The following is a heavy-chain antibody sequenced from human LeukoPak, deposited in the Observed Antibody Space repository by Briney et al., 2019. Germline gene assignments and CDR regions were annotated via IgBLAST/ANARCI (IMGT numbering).Heavy chain of an antibody. D-gene: IGHD5-12*01. Sequence: GGSLRLSCAASGFTFSSYAMSRVRQAPGKGLEWVSAISGSGGSTYYADSVKGRFTISRDNSKNTLYLQMNSLRAEDTAVYYCATVATIPYFQHWGQGTLVTVSS. CDR2: ISGSGGST. J-gene: IGHJ1*01. CDR3: ATVATIPYFQH. CDR1: GFTFSSYA. V-gene: IGHV3-23*01.